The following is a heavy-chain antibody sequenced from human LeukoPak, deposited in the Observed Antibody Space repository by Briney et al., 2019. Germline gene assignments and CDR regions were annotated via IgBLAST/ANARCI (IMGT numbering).Heavy chain of an antibody. CDR3: AKARQYYDSDY. CDR1: GFTLSRYA. D-gene: IGHD3-22*01. Sequence: PGGSLRLSCAASGFTLSRYAINWVRQAPGKGLEWVAVISYDGSNKYYADSVKGRFTISRDNSKNTLWLQMNSLRAEDTVVYYCAKARQYYDSDYWGQGTLVTVSS. V-gene: IGHV3-30-3*01. J-gene: IGHJ4*02. CDR2: ISYDGSNK.